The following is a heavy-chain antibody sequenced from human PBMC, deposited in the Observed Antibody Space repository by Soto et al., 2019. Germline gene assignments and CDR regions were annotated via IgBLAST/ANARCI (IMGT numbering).Heavy chain of an antibody. CDR3: ACTPGGAPADYCFDY. V-gene: IGHV4-31*04. Sequence: QVRLQESGPGLGKPSNTLSLTCTVSGGSISSGDYYWSWIRHHPGGGLEWIGYIHYSGNTYYDPSLKSRLSMLVVTFKIQFSRNLSSVTGADTAVDCWACTPGGAPADYCFDYAGLGTLVTVSS. CDR1: GGSISSGDYY. J-gene: IGHJ4*02. D-gene: IGHD2-15*01. CDR2: IHYSGNT.